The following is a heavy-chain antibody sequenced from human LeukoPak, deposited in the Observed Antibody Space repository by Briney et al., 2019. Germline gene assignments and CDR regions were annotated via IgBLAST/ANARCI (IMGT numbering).Heavy chain of an antibody. CDR2: IKQDGSEK. J-gene: IGHJ4*02. V-gene: IGHV3-7*01. Sequence: GGSLRLSCAASGFTLSNYWMNWVRQAPGKGLEWVANIKQDGSEKYYVDSVKGRFTISGDNAKRSLYLQMNSLRAEDTAVYYCGNSRWGWGQGTLVTVSS. CDR3: GNSRWG. CDR1: GFTLSNYW. D-gene: IGHD2-15*01.